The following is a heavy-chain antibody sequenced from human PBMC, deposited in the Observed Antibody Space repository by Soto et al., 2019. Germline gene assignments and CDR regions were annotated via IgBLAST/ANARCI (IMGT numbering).Heavy chain of an antibody. CDR3: ASSGDSAGWGIDF. V-gene: IGHV3-48*02. D-gene: IGHD6-19*01. Sequence: EVQLVESGGGLVQPGGSLRLSCAASGFSFSCYSMNWVRQAPGKGLEWVSCINRDSKTVYYAESVKGRFSISRDNAKKSLSLQMNSLRDEDTALYYCASSGDSAGWGIDFWGQGTLVTVSS. J-gene: IGHJ4*02. CDR2: INRDSKTV. CDR1: GFSFSCYS.